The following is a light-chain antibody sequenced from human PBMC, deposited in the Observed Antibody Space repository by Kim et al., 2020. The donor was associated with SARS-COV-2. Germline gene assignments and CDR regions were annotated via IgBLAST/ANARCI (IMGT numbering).Light chain of an antibody. Sequence: GQSITISCTGTSSDVSAYNRVSWYQHHPGTAPKLLIYDVSTRPSGVSNRFSGSKSGNTASLTISGLQAEDEADYYCSSYTYSTTWVFGGGTQLTVL. CDR1: SSDVSAYNR. CDR3: SSYTYSTTWV. J-gene: IGLJ3*02. V-gene: IGLV2-14*03. CDR2: DVS.